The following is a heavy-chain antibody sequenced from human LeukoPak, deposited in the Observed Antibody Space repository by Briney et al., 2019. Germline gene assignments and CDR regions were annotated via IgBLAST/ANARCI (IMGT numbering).Heavy chain of an antibody. Sequence: GGSLRLSCAASGFTFSSYSMNWVRQAPGKGLEWVSSISSSSSYIYYADSVKGRFTISRDNAKNSLYLQMNSPRAEDTAVYYCTRDRQDDYGDLEPFDYWGQGTLVTVSS. CDR3: TRDRQDDYGDLEPFDY. D-gene: IGHD4-17*01. CDR1: GFTFSSYS. V-gene: IGHV3-21*01. CDR2: ISSSSSYI. J-gene: IGHJ4*02.